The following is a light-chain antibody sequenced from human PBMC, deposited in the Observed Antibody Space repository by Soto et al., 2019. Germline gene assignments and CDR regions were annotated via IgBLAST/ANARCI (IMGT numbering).Light chain of an antibody. J-gene: IGKJ1*01. CDR3: QQYGSSPWT. V-gene: IGKV3-20*01. Sequence: EIVLTQSPGTLSLSPGERATLSCRASQSVSSSYLAWYQQNPGQAPRLLIYDASSRATGIPDRFSGSGSGTDFTLTISRLEPEDFAVYDCQQYGSSPWTFGQGTKVDIK. CDR2: DAS. CDR1: QSVSSSY.